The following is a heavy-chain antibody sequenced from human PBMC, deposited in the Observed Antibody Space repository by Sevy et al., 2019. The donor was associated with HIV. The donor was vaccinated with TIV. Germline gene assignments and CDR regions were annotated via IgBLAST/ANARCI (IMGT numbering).Heavy chain of an antibody. CDR2: ISSDGNSK. CDR3: AKDSGYTINWYPGF. J-gene: IGHJ4*02. CDR1: GLTFDTYG. V-gene: IGHV3-30*18. D-gene: IGHD6-13*01. Sequence: GGSLRLSCAASGLTFDTYGMHWVRQTPGKGLEWVAVISSDGNSKYYGDSGKGRFTVSSDNSKSILYLQMNSLRAEDTAIYFCAKDSGYTINWYPGFWGQGTLVTVSS.